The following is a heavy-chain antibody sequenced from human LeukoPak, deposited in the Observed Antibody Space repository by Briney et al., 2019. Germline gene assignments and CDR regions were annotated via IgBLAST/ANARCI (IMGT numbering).Heavy chain of an antibody. CDR1: GFTFSSFW. CDR2: INPESTTT. V-gene: IGHV3-74*01. Sequence: GGSLRLSRAASGFTFSSFWIHWVRQVPGKGLVWVSRINPESTTTTYADSVKGRFTISRDNARNTLYLQMNCLRVEDTAMYYCVKDHTGEQDKWGQGTLVTVSS. CDR3: VKDHTGEQDK. D-gene: IGHD1-1*01. J-gene: IGHJ4*02.